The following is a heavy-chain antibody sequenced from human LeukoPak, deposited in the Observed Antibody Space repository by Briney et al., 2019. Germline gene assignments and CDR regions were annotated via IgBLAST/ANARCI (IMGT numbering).Heavy chain of an antibody. Sequence: GGSLRLSCAASGFTFDDYAMHWARQAPGKGLEWVSLISWDGGSTYYADSVKGRFTISRDNSKNSLYLQMNSLRTEDTALYYCAKGGYSYGYEPYYYYYMDVWGKGTTVTVSS. CDR1: GFTFDDYA. V-gene: IGHV3-43*01. CDR3: AKGGYSYGYEPYYYYYMDV. J-gene: IGHJ6*03. CDR2: ISWDGGST. D-gene: IGHD5-18*01.